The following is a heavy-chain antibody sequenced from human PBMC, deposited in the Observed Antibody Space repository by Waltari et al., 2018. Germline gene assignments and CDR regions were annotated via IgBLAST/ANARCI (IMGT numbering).Heavy chain of an antibody. Sequence: QVQLQQWGAGLLKPSETLSLTCAVYGGSFGGYYWIWIRQPPGKGLEWIGEISHSGTTNYNPSLKSRVTISLDTSKNQFSLKLSSVTAADTAVYYCARQEIIVEVTGDGFDIWGQGTMVTVSS. V-gene: IGHV4-34*01. D-gene: IGHD2-21*02. CDR1: GGSFGGYY. J-gene: IGHJ3*02. CDR2: ISHSGTT. CDR3: ARQEIIVEVTGDGFDI.